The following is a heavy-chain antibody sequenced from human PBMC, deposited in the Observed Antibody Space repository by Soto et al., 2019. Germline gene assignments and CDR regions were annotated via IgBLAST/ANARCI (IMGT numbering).Heavy chain of an antibody. CDR2: INHSGST. D-gene: IGHD3-9*01. V-gene: IGHV4-34*01. Sequence: SETLSLTCAVYGGSFSGYYWSWIRQPPGKGLEWIGEINHSGSTNYNPSLKSRVTISVDTSKNQFSLKLSSVTAADTAVYYCARDVPALRYFDWLVGRNWFDPWGQGTLVTVSS. CDR1: GGSFSGYY. CDR3: ARDVPALRYFDWLVGRNWFDP. J-gene: IGHJ5*02.